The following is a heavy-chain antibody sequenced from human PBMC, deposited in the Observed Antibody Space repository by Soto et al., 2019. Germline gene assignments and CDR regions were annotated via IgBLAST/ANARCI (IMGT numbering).Heavy chain of an antibody. Sequence: QVQLVQSGAEEKKPGASVKVSCKASGYTFTSYAMHWVRQAPGQRLEWMGWINAGNGNTKYSQKFQGSVTITRDTSAITAYMELSSLRSEDTAVYYCARAVCGPTSNLDSWGQGTLVTVSS. CDR2: INAGNGNT. CDR1: GYTFTSYA. J-gene: IGHJ4*02. D-gene: IGHD3-16*01. V-gene: IGHV1-3*05. CDR3: ARAVCGPTSNLDS.